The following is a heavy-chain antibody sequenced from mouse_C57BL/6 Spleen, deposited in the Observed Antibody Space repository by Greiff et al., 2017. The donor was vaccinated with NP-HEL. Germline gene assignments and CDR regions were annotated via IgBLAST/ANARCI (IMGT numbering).Heavy chain of an antibody. V-gene: IGHV1-42*01. CDR1: GYSFTGYY. J-gene: IGHJ2*01. CDR3: ARKDYGSSYGY. D-gene: IGHD1-1*01. CDR2: INPSTGGT. Sequence: VHVKQSGPELVKPGASVKISCKASGYSFTGYYMNWVKQSPEKSLEWIGEINPSTGGTTYNQKFKAKATLTVDKSSSTAYMQLKSLTSEDSAVYYCARKDYGSSYGYWGQGTTLTVSS.